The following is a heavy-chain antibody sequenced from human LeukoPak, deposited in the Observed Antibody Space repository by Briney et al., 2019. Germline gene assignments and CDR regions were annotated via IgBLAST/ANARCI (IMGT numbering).Heavy chain of an antibody. J-gene: IGHJ4*02. CDR2: IFSDGSST. CDR3: ARGPINEYYFDY. V-gene: IGHV3-74*01. CDR1: GFTFDDYA. D-gene: IGHD5-12*01. Sequence: GGSLRLSCAASGFTFDDYAMHWVRQAPGKGLVLVSRIFSDGSSTSYADSVKGRFTISRDNAKNTLYLQMKSLRAEDTAVYYCARGPINEYYFDYWGQGTLVTVSS.